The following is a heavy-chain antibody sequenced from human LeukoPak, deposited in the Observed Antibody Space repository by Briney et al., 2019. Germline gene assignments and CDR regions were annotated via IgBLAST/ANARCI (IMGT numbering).Heavy chain of an antibody. D-gene: IGHD1-7*01. CDR1: GYTFTSYD. Sequence: GASVKVSCKASGYTFTSYDINWVRQATGQELEWMGWMNPNIGYTGYAQKFQGRVTMTRNTSISTAYMELSTLSSDDTAIYYCARTFTGTYYYDGMDVWGQGTTVTVSS. V-gene: IGHV1-8*01. CDR2: MNPNIGYT. CDR3: ARTFTGTYYYDGMDV. J-gene: IGHJ6*02.